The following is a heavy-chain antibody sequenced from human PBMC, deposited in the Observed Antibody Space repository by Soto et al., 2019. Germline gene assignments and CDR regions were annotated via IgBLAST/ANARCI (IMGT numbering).Heavy chain of an antibody. CDR1: GGSLSGYY. D-gene: IGHD3-3*01. V-gene: IGHV4-34*01. CDR3: ARCGISFSSYDFWSAYGSDGMDV. CDR2: INHSGST. Sequence: SETLSLTCAVYGGSLSGYYWSWIRQPPGKGLEWIGEINHSGSTNYNPSLKSRVTISVDTSKNQFSLKLSSVTAADTAVYYCARCGISFSSYDFWSAYGSDGMDVWGQGTTVTVSS. J-gene: IGHJ6*02.